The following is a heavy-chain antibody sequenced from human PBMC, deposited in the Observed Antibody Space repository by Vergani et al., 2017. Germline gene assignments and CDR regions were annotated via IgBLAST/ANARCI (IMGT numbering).Heavy chain of an antibody. Sequence: QVQLQQWGAGLLKPSETLSLTCTVSGGSISSGGYYWSWIRQHPGKGLEWIGYIYYSGSTYYNPSLKSRVTISVDTSKNQFSLKLSSVTAADTAVYYCARGHCSSTSCYTGGWFDPWGQGTLVTVSS. CDR3: ARGHCSSTSCYTGGWFDP. J-gene: IGHJ5*02. V-gene: IGHV4-31*03. CDR1: GGSISSGGYY. D-gene: IGHD2-2*02. CDR2: IYYSGST.